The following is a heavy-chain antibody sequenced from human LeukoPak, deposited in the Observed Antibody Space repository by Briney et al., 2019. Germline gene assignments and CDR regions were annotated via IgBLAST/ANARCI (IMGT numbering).Heavy chain of an antibody. Sequence: PGGSLRLSCAASGFTFSTYDMHWVRQAPGKGLEFVSAISSNGGTTYYANSVKGRFTISRSNSRNTLYPQMGSLRAEDMAVYYCARRYSSYDPFDYWGQGTLVTVSS. J-gene: IGHJ4*02. D-gene: IGHD5-12*01. CDR1: GFTFSTYD. CDR3: ARRYSSYDPFDY. CDR2: ISSNGGTT. V-gene: IGHV3-64*01.